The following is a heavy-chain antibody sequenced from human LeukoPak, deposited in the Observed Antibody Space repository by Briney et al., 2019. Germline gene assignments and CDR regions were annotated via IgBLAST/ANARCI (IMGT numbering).Heavy chain of an antibody. D-gene: IGHD3-10*01. CDR1: GYTFTGYY. CDR3: ARGYVLLWFGPDV. Sequence: ASVKVSCKASGYTFTGYYMHWVRQAPGQGLEWMGWINPNSGGTNYAQKFQGRVTMTRDTSISTAYMELSRLRSDDTAVYYCARGYVLLWFGPDVWSKGTTVTISS. V-gene: IGHV1-2*02. CDR2: INPNSGGT. J-gene: IGHJ6*04.